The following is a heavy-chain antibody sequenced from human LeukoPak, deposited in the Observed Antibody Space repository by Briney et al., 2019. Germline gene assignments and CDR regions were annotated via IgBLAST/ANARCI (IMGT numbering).Heavy chain of an antibody. V-gene: IGHV3-23*01. D-gene: IGHD6-6*01. CDR2: ISGSGGST. CDR3: AKAEFTFYLVSYFDY. Sequence: PSETLSLTCAVYGGSFSGYYWSWVRQAPGKGLEWVSAISGSGGSTYYADSVKGRFTISRDNSKNTLYLQMNSLRAEDTAVYYCAKAEFTFYLVSYFDYWGQGTLVTVSS. J-gene: IGHJ4*02. CDR1: GGSFSGYY.